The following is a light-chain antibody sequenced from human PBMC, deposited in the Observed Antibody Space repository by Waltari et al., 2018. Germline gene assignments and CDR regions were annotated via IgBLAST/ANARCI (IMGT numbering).Light chain of an antibody. CDR2: CAS. Sequence: DFVMTQSPDSLAVSLGERATINCKSRQSVLYTSNNTNYLAWYQQKPGQPPKLLISCASTRESGVPDRFSGSGSGTDFTLSISSLQAEDVAVYYCQQYYTTPQTFGQVTKVEIK. V-gene: IGKV4-1*01. CDR3: QQYYTTPQT. CDR1: QSVLYTSNNTNY. J-gene: IGKJ1*01.